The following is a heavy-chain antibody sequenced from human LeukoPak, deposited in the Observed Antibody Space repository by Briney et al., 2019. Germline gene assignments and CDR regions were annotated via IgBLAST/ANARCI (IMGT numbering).Heavy chain of an antibody. J-gene: IGHJ4*02. V-gene: IGHV5-51*01. CDR2: IYPGDSDT. CDR1: GYSFTSYW. D-gene: IGHD6-19*01. CDR3: ARFSSGWYDRKYYFDY. Sequence: GESLKTSCKGSGYSFTSYWIGWVRQMPGKGLEWMGIIYPGDSDTRYSPSFQGQVTISADKSISTAYLQWSSLKASDTAMYYCARFSSGWYDRKYYFDYWGQGTLVTVSS.